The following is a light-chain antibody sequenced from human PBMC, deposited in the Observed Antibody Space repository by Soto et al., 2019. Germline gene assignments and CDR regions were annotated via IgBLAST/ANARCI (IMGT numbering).Light chain of an antibody. CDR1: QTIMTY. J-gene: IGKJ1*01. Sequence: EIHMTQSPSSLSASVVDEVTITCRASQTIMTYLNWYQLKPGKPPRLLIYAASSLQSGVPSRFSGSGSGTDFTLTISSLQPEDFATYSCQQSYNSPQTFGRGTKVDIK. CDR3: QQSYNSPQT. CDR2: AAS. V-gene: IGKV1-39*01.